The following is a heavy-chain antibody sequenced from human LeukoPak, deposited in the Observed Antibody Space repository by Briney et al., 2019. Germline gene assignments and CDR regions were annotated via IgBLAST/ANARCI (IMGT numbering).Heavy chain of an antibody. V-gene: IGHV4-34*01. J-gene: IGHJ4*02. Sequence: SETLSLTCAVYGGSFSGYYWSWIRQPPGKGLEWIGEINHSGSTNYNPSLKSRVTISVDASKNQFSLKLSSVTAADTAVYYCARGTATSLDYWGQGTLVTVSS. CDR3: ARGTATSLDY. CDR1: GGSFSGYY. CDR2: INHSGST. D-gene: IGHD6-25*01.